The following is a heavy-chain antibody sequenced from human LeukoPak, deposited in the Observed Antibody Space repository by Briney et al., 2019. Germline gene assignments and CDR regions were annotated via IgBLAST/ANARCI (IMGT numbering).Heavy chain of an antibody. CDR1: GFTFSDYY. CDR3: AREHYDILTGPDVFDI. V-gene: IGHV3-11*01. J-gene: IGHJ3*02. CDR2: ISSSGSTI. Sequence: PGGSLRLSCAASGFTFSDYYMSWIRQAPGKGLEWVSYISSSGSTIYYADSVKGRFTISRDNAKNSLYLQMNSLRAEDTAVYYCAREHYDILTGPDVFDIWGQGTMVTVSS. D-gene: IGHD3-9*01.